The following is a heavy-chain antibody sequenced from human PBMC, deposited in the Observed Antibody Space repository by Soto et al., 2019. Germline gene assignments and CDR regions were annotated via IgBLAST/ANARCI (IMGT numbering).Heavy chain of an antibody. J-gene: IGHJ6*02. CDR2: ISAYNGDT. D-gene: IGHD5-18*01. Sequence: SEKVSCMDSGYTLTSYCIILVRQAPRHGLEWMGWISAYNGDTNYAQTLQGRVTMATDTFTSTAYMELISLRSDAVAVYYSARAAGYRYGYSSYYYGMDVWGQGTTVTVSS. CDR3: ARAAGYRYGYSSYYYGMDV. CDR1: GYTLTSYC. V-gene: IGHV1-18*03.